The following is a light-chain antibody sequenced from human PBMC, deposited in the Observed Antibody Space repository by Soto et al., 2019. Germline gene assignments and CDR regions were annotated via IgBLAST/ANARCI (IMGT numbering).Light chain of an antibody. J-gene: IGKJ2*01. V-gene: IGKV3-15*01. Sequence: EIVMTQSPATLSVSPGERATLSCRASQTVSSSLAWYQQKPGQAPRLLIYGASTRATGIPARFSGSGSGTEFTLTISSLQSEDFAVYYCQQYYNWPTFGQGNELEIK. CDR2: GAS. CDR3: QQYYNWPT. CDR1: QTVSSS.